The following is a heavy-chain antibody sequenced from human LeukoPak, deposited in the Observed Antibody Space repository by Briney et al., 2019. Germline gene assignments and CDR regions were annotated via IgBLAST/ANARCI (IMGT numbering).Heavy chain of an antibody. CDR1: GGSISSYY. V-gene: IGHV4-59*08. CDR2: IYYSGST. J-gene: IGHJ3*02. D-gene: IGHD1-14*01. CDR3: ARHLLGRQTEAFDI. Sequence: SETLSLTCTVSGGSISSYYWSWLRQPPGKGLEWIGYIYYSGSTNYNPSLKSRVTISVDTSKNQFSLKLSSVTAADTAVYYCARHLLGRQTEAFDIWGQGTMVTVSS.